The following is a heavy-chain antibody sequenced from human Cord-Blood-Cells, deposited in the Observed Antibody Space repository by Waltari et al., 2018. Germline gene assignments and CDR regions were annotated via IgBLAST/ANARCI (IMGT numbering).Heavy chain of an antibody. CDR3: ARDNRGYCSGGSCYSVDWYFDL. D-gene: IGHD2-15*01. J-gene: IGHJ2*01. CDR1: GFTFSSFR. Sequence: EVQLVESGGGLVQPGGSLRLSWAAAGFTFSSFRMSWVRQAPGKGPGWVANIKQDGSKKYYVDSVKGRFTISRDNAKNSLYLQMNSLRAEDTAVYYCARDNRGYCSGGSCYSVDWYFDLWGRGTLVTVSS. CDR2: IKQDGSKK. V-gene: IGHV3-7*01.